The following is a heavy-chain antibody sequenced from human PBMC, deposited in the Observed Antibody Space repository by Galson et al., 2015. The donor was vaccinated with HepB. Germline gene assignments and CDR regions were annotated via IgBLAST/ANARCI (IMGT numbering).Heavy chain of an antibody. CDR3: ASGGYFDWFGSLDY. J-gene: IGHJ4*02. D-gene: IGHD3-9*01. V-gene: IGHV3-30-3*01. CDR2: ISYDGSNK. CDR1: GFTFSSYA. Sequence: SLRLSCAASGFTFSSYAMHWVRRAPGKGLEWVAVISYDGSNKYYADSVKGRFTISRDNSKNTLYLQMNSLRAEDTAVYYCASGGYFDWFGSLDYWGQGTLVTVSS.